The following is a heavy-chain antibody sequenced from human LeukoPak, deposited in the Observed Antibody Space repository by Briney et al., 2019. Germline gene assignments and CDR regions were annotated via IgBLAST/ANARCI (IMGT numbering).Heavy chain of an antibody. V-gene: IGHV4-4*07. CDR3: ASVNWNYRFYYYMDV. CDR1: GGSISSYY. CDR2: IYTSGST. J-gene: IGHJ6*03. D-gene: IGHD1-7*01. Sequence: SETLSLTCTVSGGSISSYYWSWIRQPAGKGLEWIGRIYTSGSTNYNPSLKSRVTMSVDTSKNQFSLKLSSVTAADTAVYYCASVNWNYRFYYYMDVWGKGTTVTVSS.